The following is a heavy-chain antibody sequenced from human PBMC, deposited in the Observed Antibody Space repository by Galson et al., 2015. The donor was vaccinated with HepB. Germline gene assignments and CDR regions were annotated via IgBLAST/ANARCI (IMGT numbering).Heavy chain of an antibody. CDR2: ITDSGDNT. CDR3: AKCIAAAGTWYWFDP. J-gene: IGHJ5*02. Sequence: LRLSCAASGFTFSNYAMSWVRQAPGKGLEWVSVITDSGDNTFYADSVKGRFTISRDNSKNTLYLQMNSLRAEDTALYYCAKCIAAAGTWYWFDPWGQGTLVTVSS. D-gene: IGHD6-13*01. CDR1: GFTFSNYA. V-gene: IGHV3-23*01.